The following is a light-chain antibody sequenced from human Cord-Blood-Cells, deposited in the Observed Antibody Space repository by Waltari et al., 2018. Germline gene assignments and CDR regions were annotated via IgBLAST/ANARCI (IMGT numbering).Light chain of an antibody. CDR2: DAS. CDR1: QSISSW. Sequence: DIQMTQSPSTLSASVGDRVTITCRASQSISSWLAWYQQKPGKAPKLLIYDASSLESGVPSSFSGSGSGTEFTLTISSLQPDDFATYYCQQYNSYSRFGPGTKVDIK. V-gene: IGKV1-5*01. CDR3: QQYNSYSR. J-gene: IGKJ3*01.